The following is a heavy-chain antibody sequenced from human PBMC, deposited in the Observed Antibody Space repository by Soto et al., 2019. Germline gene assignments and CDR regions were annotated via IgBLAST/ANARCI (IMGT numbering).Heavy chain of an antibody. CDR1: GFTFSRHA. CDR2: ISRDGSYI. CDR3: ARTRNGGVADSFDY. Sequence: PGGSLRLSRAASGFTFSRHAIHWVRLTPGRGLEWVLAISRDGSYIYYTDSVKGRFTVSRDNSKNTVFVQMNRLIPDDTALYFCARTRNGGVADSFDYWGQGTLVTVSS. J-gene: IGHJ4*02. D-gene: IGHD3-3*01. V-gene: IGHV3-30*04.